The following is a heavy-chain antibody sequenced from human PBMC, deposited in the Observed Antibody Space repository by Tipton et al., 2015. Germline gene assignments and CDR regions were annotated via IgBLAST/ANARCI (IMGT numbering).Heavy chain of an antibody. Sequence: GSLRLSCAASGFTFSTYAMTWVRQAPGKGLEWVSSLTGSGGSTDYADSLKGRFTISRDNSKNTLYLQMSSLRAEDTAVYYCARGGDIVLMVYYWFDPWGQGTLVTVSS. CDR1: GFTFSTYA. D-gene: IGHD2-8*01. V-gene: IGHV3-23*01. CDR2: LTGSGGST. J-gene: IGHJ5*02. CDR3: ARGGDIVLMVYYWFDP.